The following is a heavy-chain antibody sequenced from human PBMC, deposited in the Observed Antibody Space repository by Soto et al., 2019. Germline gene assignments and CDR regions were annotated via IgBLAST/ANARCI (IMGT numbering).Heavy chain of an antibody. CDR2: ISSSGSTI. V-gene: IGHV3-48*03. Sequence: GGSLRLSCAASGFTFSSYEMNWVRQAPGKGLEWVSYISSSGSTIYYADSVKGRFTISRDNAKNSLYLQMNSLRAEDTAVYHCVRDKGSEYSSSWYDYYGMGVWRQGTTV. J-gene: IGHJ6*02. CDR1: GFTFSSYE. CDR3: VRDKGSEYSSSWYDYYGMGV. D-gene: IGHD6-13*01.